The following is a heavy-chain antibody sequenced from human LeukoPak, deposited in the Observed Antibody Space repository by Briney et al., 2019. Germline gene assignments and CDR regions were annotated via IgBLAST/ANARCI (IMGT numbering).Heavy chain of an antibody. V-gene: IGHV1-2*02. CDR1: GYIFSDYY. Sequence: ASVKVSCKASGYIFSDYYINWVRQVPGQGLEWMGWINPKSGGTNYAQKFQGRVTMTRDTSISTAYMELSRLRSDDTAVYYCARDPQFSYSSSWYDHWGQGTLVTVSS. D-gene: IGHD6-13*01. CDR2: INPKSGGT. CDR3: ARDPQFSYSSSWYDH. J-gene: IGHJ5*02.